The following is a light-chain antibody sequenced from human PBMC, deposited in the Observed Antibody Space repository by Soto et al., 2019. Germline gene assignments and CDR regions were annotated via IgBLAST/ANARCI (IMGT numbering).Light chain of an antibody. CDR2: DAS. CDR1: QDISNY. Sequence: DIQMTQSPSSLSASVGDRVTITCQASQDISNYLNWYQQKPGKAPKLLIYDASNLETGVPSRFSESGSGTDFTFTISSLQPEDIATYYCQQYDNLPPVHFGQGTKLEIK. J-gene: IGKJ2*01. CDR3: QQYDNLPPVH. V-gene: IGKV1-33*01.